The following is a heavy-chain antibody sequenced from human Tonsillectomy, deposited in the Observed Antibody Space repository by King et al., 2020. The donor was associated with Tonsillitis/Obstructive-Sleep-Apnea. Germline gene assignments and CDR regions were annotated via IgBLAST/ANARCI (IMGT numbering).Heavy chain of an antibody. Sequence: VQLVESGGGLVKPGGSLRLSCAASGFTFSDYYMSWIRQAPGKGLEWVSYISSSSSYTNYADSVKGRFTNSRDNAKNSLYLQMNSLRAEDTAVYYCARARGYQLHPYYYMDVWGKGTTVTVSS. V-gene: IGHV3-11*05. CDR3: ARARGYQLHPYYYMDV. CDR2: ISSSSSYT. D-gene: IGHD2-2*01. CDR1: GFTFSDYY. J-gene: IGHJ6*03.